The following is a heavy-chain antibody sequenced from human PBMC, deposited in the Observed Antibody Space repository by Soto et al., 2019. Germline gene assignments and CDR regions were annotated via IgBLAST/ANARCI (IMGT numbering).Heavy chain of an antibody. D-gene: IGHD5-12*01. J-gene: IGHJ6*02. V-gene: IGHV3-21*01. CDR2: ISRSSSYI. Sequence: PGGALRLSYAAYGFTFSIYSMNWGRQAPGKGMEWVSSISRSSSYIYYADSVKGQFTISRDNAKNSLYLQMNSLRAEDTAVYYCARDSGYENYYYHYCMDVWGQGTTVTVSS. CDR1: GFTFSIYS. CDR3: ARDSGYENYYYHYCMDV.